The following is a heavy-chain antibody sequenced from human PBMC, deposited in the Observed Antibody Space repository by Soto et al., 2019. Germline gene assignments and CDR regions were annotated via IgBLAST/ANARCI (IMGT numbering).Heavy chain of an antibody. CDR3: SQTPGPGVAGAGQFGL. CDR2: ITPMFGTA. CDR1: GGTFSRYA. D-gene: IGHD6-19*01. J-gene: IGHJ2*01. V-gene: IGHV1-69*12. Sequence: QVQLVQSGAEVKKPGSSVKVSCKASGGTFSRYAISWVRQAPGQGLEWMGGITPMFGTANYAQKFQGRVKITADGSTSAGHMEVGSTGSEDRAVYLCSQTPGPGVAGAGQFGLWGRGTLVIVSS.